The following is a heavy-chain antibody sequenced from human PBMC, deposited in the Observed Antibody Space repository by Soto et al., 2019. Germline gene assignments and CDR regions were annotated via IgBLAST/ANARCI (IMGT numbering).Heavy chain of an antibody. Sequence: ASVKVSCKASGYTFTSYGISWVRQAPGQGLEWMGWISAYNGNTNYAQKLQGRVTMTTDTSTSTAYMELRSLRSDDTAVYYCARAFVPFWSGYYTRDTDFDYWGQGTLVTVSS. CDR3: ARAFVPFWSGYYTRDTDFDY. CDR1: GYTFTSYG. J-gene: IGHJ4*02. CDR2: ISAYNGNT. V-gene: IGHV1-18*01. D-gene: IGHD3-3*01.